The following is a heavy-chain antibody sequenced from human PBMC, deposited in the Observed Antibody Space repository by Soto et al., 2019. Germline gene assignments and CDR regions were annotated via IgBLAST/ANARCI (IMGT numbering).Heavy chain of an antibody. CDR3: AKGGYDSSGHSLYQFDS. J-gene: IGHJ4*02. V-gene: IGHV3-23*01. CDR1: RVTVSSWA. CDR2: ISGGGGNT. Sequence: SLELSSAASRVTVSSWAIRGVRQAPGKGLEWVSTISGGGGNTYYADSVKGRFTISRDNSKSTLYLQMNSLRAEDTAVYYCAKGGYDSSGHSLYQFDSWGQGTLVTVSS. D-gene: IGHD3-22*01.